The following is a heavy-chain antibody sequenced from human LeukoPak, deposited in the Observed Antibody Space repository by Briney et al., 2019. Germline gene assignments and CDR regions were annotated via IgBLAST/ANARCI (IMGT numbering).Heavy chain of an antibody. CDR1: GGSISSYY. CDR3: ARGGGWDGGFDS. D-gene: IGHD6-19*01. V-gene: IGHV4-59*01. J-gene: IGHJ5*01. CDR2: IYYIGST. Sequence: SETLSLTCTVSGGSISSYYWSWIRQPPGKGLEWIGYIYYIGSTDYNPSLKSRVTMSVDTFKNQFSLKLTSVTAADTAVYYCARGGGWDGGFDSWGQGTLVTVSS.